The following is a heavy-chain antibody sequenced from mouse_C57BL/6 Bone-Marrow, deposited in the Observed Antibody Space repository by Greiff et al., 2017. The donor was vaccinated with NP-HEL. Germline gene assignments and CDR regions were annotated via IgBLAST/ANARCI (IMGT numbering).Heavy chain of an antibody. J-gene: IGHJ1*03. CDR1: GFTFSSYG. D-gene: IGHD2-4*01. V-gene: IGHV5-6*02. CDR3: ARREDDYDDWYFDV. Sequence: EVMLVESGGDLVKPGGSLKLSCAASGFTFSSYGMSWVRQTPDKRLEWVATISSGGSYTYYPDSVKGRFTISRDNAKNTLYLQMSSLKSEDTAMYYYARREDDYDDWYFDVWGTGTTVTVSS. CDR2: ISSGGSYT.